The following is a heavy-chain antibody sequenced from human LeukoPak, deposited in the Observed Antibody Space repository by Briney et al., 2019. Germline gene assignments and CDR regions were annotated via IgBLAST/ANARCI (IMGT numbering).Heavy chain of an antibody. CDR2: IYHSGST. J-gene: IGHJ5*02. D-gene: IGHD6-13*01. Sequence: SGALSPPRAVSGGSLSSSKWWGLGRPPPREGPGWIGEIYHSGSTNYNPSLKSRVTISVDKSKNQFSLKLSSVTAADTAVYYCAREGYSSSWFDPWGQGTLVTVSS. CDR3: AREGYSSSWFDP. V-gene: IGHV4-4*02. CDR1: GGSLSSSKW.